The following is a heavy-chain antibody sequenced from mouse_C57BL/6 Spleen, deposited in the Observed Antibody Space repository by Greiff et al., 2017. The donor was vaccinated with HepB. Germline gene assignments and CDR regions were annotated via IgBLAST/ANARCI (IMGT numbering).Heavy chain of an antibody. CDR1: GYTFTDYE. D-gene: IGHD2-1*01. Sequence: VQLQQSGAELVRPGASVTLSCKASGYTFTDYEMHWVKQTPVHGLEWIGAIDPETGGTAYNQKFKGKAILTADKSSSTAYMELRSLTSEDSAVYYCGSYYGNYGAMDYWGQGTSVTVSS. CDR3: GSYYGNYGAMDY. J-gene: IGHJ4*01. CDR2: IDPETGGT. V-gene: IGHV1-15*01.